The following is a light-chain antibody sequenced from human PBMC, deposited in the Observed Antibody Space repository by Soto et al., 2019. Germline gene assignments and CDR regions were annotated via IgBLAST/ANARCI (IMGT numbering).Light chain of an antibody. V-gene: IGLV2-8*01. CDR3: SSYAGGNNAYV. Sequence: QSALTQPPSASGSPGQSATISCTGASSDVGGYNYVSWYQQHPGKAPKLMIYEVTKRPSGVPDRFSGSKSGNTASLTVSGLQPEDEADYYCSSYAGGNNAYVFGTGTKVTVL. CDR2: EVT. J-gene: IGLJ1*01. CDR1: SSDVGGYNY.